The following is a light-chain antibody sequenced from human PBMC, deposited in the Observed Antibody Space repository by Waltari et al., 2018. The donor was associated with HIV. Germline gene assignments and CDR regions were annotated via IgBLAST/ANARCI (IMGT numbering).Light chain of an antibody. CDR3: QSYDNIPGAWV. V-gene: IGLV1-40*01. J-gene: IGLJ3*02. CDR1: SFNIGAGFD. CDR2: GST. Sequence: QYALTQPPSVSGAPGQSVTISCSGHSFNIGAGFDVHWYHRVPGAAPNLLISGSTNRPAGVPDRFSTSTSGASASLTISELQTEDEGDYFCQSYDNIPGAWVFGTGTTLTVL.